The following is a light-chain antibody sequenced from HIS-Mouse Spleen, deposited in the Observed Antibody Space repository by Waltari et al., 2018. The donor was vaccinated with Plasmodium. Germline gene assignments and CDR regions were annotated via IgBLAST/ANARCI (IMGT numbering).Light chain of an antibody. CDR1: QSVLYSSNNKNY. V-gene: IGKV4-1*01. Sequence: DIVMTQSPDSLAVSLGERATINCKSSQSVLYSSNNKNYLAWYQQKPGQPPKLLIYWASTRESGVPDRVSGSGSGTDFTLTISSLQAKDVAVYYCQQYYSTPPYTFGQGTKLEIK. CDR3: QQYYSTPPYT. J-gene: IGKJ2*01. CDR2: WAS.